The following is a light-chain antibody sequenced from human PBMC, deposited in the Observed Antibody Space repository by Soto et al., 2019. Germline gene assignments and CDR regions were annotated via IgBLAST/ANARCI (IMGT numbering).Light chain of an antibody. CDR2: GAS. Sequence: EIVMTRSPATLSMSPGERATLSCRASQSVSSNLAWYQQKPGQAPRLLIYGASTRATGIPARFSGSGSGTEFTLTISSLQSEDFAVYYCQQYNNWPPYTFGQGTKLEIK. CDR1: QSVSSN. CDR3: QQYNNWPPYT. J-gene: IGKJ2*01. V-gene: IGKV3-15*01.